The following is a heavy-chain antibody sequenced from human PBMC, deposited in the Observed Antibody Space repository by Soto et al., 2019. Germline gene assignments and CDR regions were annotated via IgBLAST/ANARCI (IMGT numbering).Heavy chain of an antibody. CDR1: GFSFSSYG. Sequence: GGSLILSCAASGFSFSSYGIHWVRQAPGKGLEWVALIWYDGTNKYYADSVKGRFTISRDNSKNTLYLQMNSLRAEDTAVYYCARATSYFDLWGRGTLVTVSS. CDR2: IWYDGTNK. CDR3: ARATSYFDL. J-gene: IGHJ2*01. D-gene: IGHD1-1*01. V-gene: IGHV3-33*01.